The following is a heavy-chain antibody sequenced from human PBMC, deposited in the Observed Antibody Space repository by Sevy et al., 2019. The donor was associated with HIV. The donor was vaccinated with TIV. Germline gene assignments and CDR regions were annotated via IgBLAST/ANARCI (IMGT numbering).Heavy chain of an antibody. CDR3: VRDQRGPSNAFDM. Sequence: GGSLTLSCAASGFTFSSYWMHWVRQAPGKRLVWVARVNDDGTITYNADSVKGRFTISRDNAKNTLYLQMNSLRVDDTAVYFCVRDQRGPSNAFDMWGQGTLVTVSS. D-gene: IGHD3-16*01. J-gene: IGHJ3*02. CDR2: VNDDGTIT. CDR1: GFTFSSYW. V-gene: IGHV3-74*01.